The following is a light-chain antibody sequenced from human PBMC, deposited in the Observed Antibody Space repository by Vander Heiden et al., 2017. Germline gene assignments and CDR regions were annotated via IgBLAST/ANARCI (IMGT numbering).Light chain of an antibody. V-gene: IGLV2-14*01. CDR1: SSDVGGYKY. CDR2: EAT. Sequence: QSALTQPASVSGSPGQSITISCSGTSSDVGGYKYVSWYQQYPGKVPKLMIYEATNRPSGVSNRFSGSKSDNTASLTISWLQAEDEADYYCSSYTDGSTLVFGGGTRVTVL. J-gene: IGLJ3*02. CDR3: SSYTDGSTLV.